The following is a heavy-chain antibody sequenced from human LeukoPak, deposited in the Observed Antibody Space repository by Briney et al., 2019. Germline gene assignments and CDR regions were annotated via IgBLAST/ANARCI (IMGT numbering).Heavy chain of an antibody. CDR3: GRPLYEFVWGSYRSISYAFDS. Sequence: GASVKVSCTASGYTFTSYGISWVRQAPGQGLEWMGWISDYDGNTNYAQKLQGRVTMTTDTSTSTAYMELRSLGSDATAVYYCGRPLYEFVWGSYRSISYAFDSWGKGTIVTVCS. D-gene: IGHD3-16*02. CDR1: GYTFTSYG. J-gene: IGHJ3*02. CDR2: ISDYDGNT. V-gene: IGHV1-18*04.